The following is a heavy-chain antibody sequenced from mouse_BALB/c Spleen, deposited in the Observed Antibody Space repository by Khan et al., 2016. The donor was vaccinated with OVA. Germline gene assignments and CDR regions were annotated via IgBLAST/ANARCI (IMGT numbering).Heavy chain of an antibody. D-gene: IGHD4-1*01. J-gene: IGHJ2*01. Sequence: QIQLVQSGPDLKKPGETVKISCKASGYTFTDYVMNWVKQAPGKGLKWMGWINTYTGESTYADDFKGRFAFSLETSASTAYLQINSLKDEDTATYFFARFHVGYWGQGTTLTVSS. V-gene: IGHV9-3-1*01. CDR2: INTYTGES. CDR1: GYTFTDYV. CDR3: ARFHVGY.